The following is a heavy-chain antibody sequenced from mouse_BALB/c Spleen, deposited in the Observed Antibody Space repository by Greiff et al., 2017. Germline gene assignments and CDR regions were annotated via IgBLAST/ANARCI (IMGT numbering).Heavy chain of an antibody. D-gene: IGHD1-2*01. CDR1: GFTFSSFG. Sequence: EVQRVESGGGLVQPGGSRKLSCAASGFTFSSFGMHWVRQAPEKGLEWVAYISSGSSTIYYADTVKGRFTISRDNPKNTLFLQMTSLRSEDTAMYYCARERDGDPAWFAYWGQGTLVTVSA. CDR3: ARERDGDPAWFAY. J-gene: IGHJ3*01. CDR2: ISSGSSTI. V-gene: IGHV5-17*02.